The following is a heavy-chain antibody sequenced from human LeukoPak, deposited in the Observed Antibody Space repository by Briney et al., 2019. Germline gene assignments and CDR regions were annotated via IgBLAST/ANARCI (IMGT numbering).Heavy chain of an antibody. V-gene: IGHV5-51*01. CDR1: GYSFTSYW. Sequence: GESLKISCKGSGYSFTSYWIGWVRQTPGKGLEWMGIIYPGDSDTRYSPSFQGQVTISADKSISTAYLQWSSLKASDTAMYYCARPKSYCSGGICYPEYFHHWGQGTLVTVSS. J-gene: IGHJ1*01. CDR3: ARPKSYCSGGICYPEYFHH. D-gene: IGHD2-15*01. CDR2: IYPGDSDT.